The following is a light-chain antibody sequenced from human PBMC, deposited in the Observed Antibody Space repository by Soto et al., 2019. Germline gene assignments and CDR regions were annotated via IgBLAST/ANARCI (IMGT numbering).Light chain of an antibody. CDR2: KAS. V-gene: IGKV1-5*03. J-gene: IGKJ1*01. CDR3: QQYNSYSPT. CDR1: QSISVW. Sequence: DVQMTQSPSSLSASVGDRFTITCRASQSISVWLAWYQQKAGKAPNLLIYKASRLESGVPSRFSGSGSETEFTLTISGLQPGDSATYYCQQYNSYSPTLGQGTKVDIK.